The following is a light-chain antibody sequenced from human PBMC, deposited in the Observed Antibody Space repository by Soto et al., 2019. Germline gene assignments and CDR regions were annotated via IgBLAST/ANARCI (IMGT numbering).Light chain of an antibody. CDR1: QSINYY. J-gene: IGKJ4*01. CDR3: QQYYSLPLT. CDR2: DAS. Sequence: EIVLTQSPATLSLSPGERATLSCRASQSINYYLAWYQQKPGQAPRLLIYDASNRATGIPARFSGSGSGTDFTLTISSLEPEDFAVYYCQQYYSLPLTFGGGTKVEIK. V-gene: IGKV3-11*01.